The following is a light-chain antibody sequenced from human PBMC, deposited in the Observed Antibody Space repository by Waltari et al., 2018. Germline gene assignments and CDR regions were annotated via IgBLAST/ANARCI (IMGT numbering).Light chain of an antibody. CDR3: QKYESLPAT. V-gene: IGKV3-20*01. CDR2: HAS. CDR1: QSIGIY. Sequence: EIVLTQSPGTLSLSPGERATLSCRASQSIGIYLAWYQQKPGQAPRLLMYHASSRATGIPDRFSGSGSGTDFSRTISRLEPEDFAVYYCQKYESLPATFGQGTKVEIK. J-gene: IGKJ1*01.